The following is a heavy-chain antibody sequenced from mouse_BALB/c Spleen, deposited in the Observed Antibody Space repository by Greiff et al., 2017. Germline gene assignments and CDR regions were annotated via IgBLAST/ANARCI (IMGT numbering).Heavy chain of an antibody. J-gene: IGHJ3*01. CDR3: ARGSSYVGFAY. CDR2: INPSTGYT. CDR1: GYTFTSYW. V-gene: IGHV1-7*01. Sequence: VMLVESGAELAKPGASVKMSCKASGYTFTSYWMHWVKQRPGQGLEWIGYINPSTGYTEYNQKFKDKATLTADKSSSTAYMQLSSLTSEDSAVYYCARGSSYVGFAYWGQGTLVTVSA. D-gene: IGHD1-1*01.